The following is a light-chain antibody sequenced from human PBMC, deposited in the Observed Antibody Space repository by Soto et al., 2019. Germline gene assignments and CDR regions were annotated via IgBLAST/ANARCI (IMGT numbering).Light chain of an antibody. J-gene: IGKJ1*01. CDR3: QQYGSSPWT. CDR2: GAS. CDR1: QSVSSSY. Sequence: EVVLTQSPGTLSSSPGDRATLSCRASQSVSSSYLAWYQQKRGQAPRLLIHGASSRATGISDRFSGSGSGTEFTLTISRLEPEDFAVYYCQQYGSSPWTFGQGTKVDLK. V-gene: IGKV3-20*01.